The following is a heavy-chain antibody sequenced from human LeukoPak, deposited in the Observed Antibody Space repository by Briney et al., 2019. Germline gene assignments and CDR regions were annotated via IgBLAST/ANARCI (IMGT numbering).Heavy chain of an antibody. D-gene: IGHD6-6*01. CDR3: ARTIAGRRRMDFDY. CDR1: GFTFSSYT. CDR2: ISSSSSYI. V-gene: IGHV3-21*01. Sequence: GGSLRLSCAASGFTFSSYTMKWVRQAPGKGLEWVSSISSSSSYIYYADSVKGRFTISRDNAKNSLYLQMNSLRAEDTAVYYCARTIAGRRRMDFDYWGQGTLVTVSS. J-gene: IGHJ4*02.